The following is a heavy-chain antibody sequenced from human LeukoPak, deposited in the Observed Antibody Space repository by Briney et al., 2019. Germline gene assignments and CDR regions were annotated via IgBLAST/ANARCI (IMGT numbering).Heavy chain of an antibody. J-gene: IGHJ6*03. V-gene: IGHV3-48*01. CDR3: ARDPTVVRGIYYYYYYMDV. D-gene: IGHD4-23*01. Sequence: PGGSLRLSCAASGFTFSSYEMNWVRQAPGKGLEWVSYISSSSSTIYYADSVKGRFTISRDNAKNSLYLQMNSLRAEDTAVYYCARDPTVVRGIYYYYYYMDVWGKGTTVTVSS. CDR1: GFTFSSYE. CDR2: ISSSSSTI.